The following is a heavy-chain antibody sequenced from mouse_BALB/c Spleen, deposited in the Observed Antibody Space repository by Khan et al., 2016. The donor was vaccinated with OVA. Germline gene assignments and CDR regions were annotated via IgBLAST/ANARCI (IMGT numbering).Heavy chain of an antibody. V-gene: IGHV1S137*01. Sequence: QVQLKESGPELVRPGVSVKISCKVSGYTFTDYSMHWVQQSYAKSLEWIGAVSTYYGNANYNQKFKGQAIMTVDKSSNTAYLELARLTSEDSAISYCARDDGCSLFAYWGQGTLVTVSS. D-gene: IGHD2-3*01. CDR1: GYTFTDYS. J-gene: IGHJ3*01. CDR2: VSTYYGNA. CDR3: ARDDGCSLFAY.